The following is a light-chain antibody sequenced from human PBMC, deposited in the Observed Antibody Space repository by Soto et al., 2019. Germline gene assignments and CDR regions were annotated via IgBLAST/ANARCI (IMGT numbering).Light chain of an antibody. J-gene: IGLJ1*01. CDR1: SSDVGDYNY. CDR3: SSYTRSSPRV. V-gene: IGLV2-14*01. Sequence: QSALTQPASVSGSPGQSITISCTGTSSDVGDYNYVSWYQQHPGKAPKLVIFDVSDRPSGVSNRFSGSKSGNTASLTISGLQAEDEADYYCSSYTRSSPRVFGTGTKLTVL. CDR2: DVS.